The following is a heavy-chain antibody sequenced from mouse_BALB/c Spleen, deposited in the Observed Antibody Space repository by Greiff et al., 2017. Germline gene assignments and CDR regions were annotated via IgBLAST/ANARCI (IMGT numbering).Heavy chain of an antibody. CDR2: ISSGGSYT. J-gene: IGHJ4*01. V-gene: IGHV5-6*01. CDR1: GFTFSSYG. Sequence: EVQGVESGGDLVKPGGSLKLSCAASGFTFSSYGMSWVRQTPDKRLEWVATISSGGSYTYYPDSVKGRFTISRDNAKNTLYLQMSSLKSEDTAMYYCARLRYYAMDYWGQVTSVTVSS. CDR3: ARLRYYAMDY.